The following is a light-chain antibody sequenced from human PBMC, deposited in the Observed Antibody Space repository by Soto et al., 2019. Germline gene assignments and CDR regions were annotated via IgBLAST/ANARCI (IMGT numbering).Light chain of an antibody. V-gene: IGLV1-51*01. CDR3: GTWDSSLSAYV. J-gene: IGLJ1*01. CDR1: SSNIGNNY. CDR2: DNN. Sequence: VLTQPPSVSAAPGQKVTISCSGSSSNIGNNYVSWYQQVPGTAPKLLIYDNNKRPSGIPDRFSGSKSGTSATLGITGLQTGDEADYYCGTWDSSLSAYVFGTGTKVTV.